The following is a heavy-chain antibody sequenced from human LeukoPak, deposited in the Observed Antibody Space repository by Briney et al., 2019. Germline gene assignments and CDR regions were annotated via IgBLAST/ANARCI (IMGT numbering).Heavy chain of an antibody. CDR2: INPNSGGT. Sequence: GTSVKVSCKASGYTFTGYYMHWVRQAPGQGLEWMGWINPNSGGTNYAQKFQGWVTMTRDTSISTAYMELSRLRSDDTAVYYCARDCSGGSCYDYWGQGTLVTVSS. CDR3: ARDCSGGSCYDY. J-gene: IGHJ4*02. CDR1: GYTFTGYY. V-gene: IGHV1-2*04. D-gene: IGHD2-15*01.